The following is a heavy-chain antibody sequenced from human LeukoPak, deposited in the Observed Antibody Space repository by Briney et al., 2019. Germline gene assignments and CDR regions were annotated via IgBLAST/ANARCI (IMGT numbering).Heavy chain of an antibody. D-gene: IGHD5-18*01. V-gene: IGHV4-34*01. CDR1: GGSFSGYY. CDR3: ASGYSYGYSALDY. Sequence: KPSETLSLTCAVYGGSFSGYYWNWIRQPPGKGLEWIGEINHSGSTNYNPSLKSRVTISVDTSENQFSLKLSSVTAADTAVYYCASGYSYGYSALDYWGQGTLVTVSS. CDR2: INHSGST. J-gene: IGHJ4*02.